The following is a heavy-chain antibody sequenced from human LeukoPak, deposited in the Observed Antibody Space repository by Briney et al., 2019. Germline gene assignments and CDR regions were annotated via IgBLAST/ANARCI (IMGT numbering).Heavy chain of an antibody. CDR3: AKGFYDFVTPDY. J-gene: IGHJ4*02. Sequence: GRSLRLSCAASGFTFSSYGMHWVRQAPGKGLEWVAVISYDGSNKYYADSVKGRFTISRDNSKNTLYLQMNSLRAEDTAVYYCAKGFYDFVTPDYWGQGTLVTVSS. D-gene: IGHD3-3*01. CDR2: ISYDGSNK. V-gene: IGHV3-30*18. CDR1: GFTFSSYG.